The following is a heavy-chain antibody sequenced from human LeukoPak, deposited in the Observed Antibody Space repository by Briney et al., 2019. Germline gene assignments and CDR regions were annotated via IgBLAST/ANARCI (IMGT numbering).Heavy chain of an antibody. CDR3: ARDSGYSGYDLRCDC. CDR2: IIPIFGTA. J-gene: IGHJ4*02. CDR1: GGTFSSYA. Sequence: SVKVSCKASGGTFSSYAISWVRQAPGQGLEWMGGIIPIFGTANYAQKFQGRVTITADESTSTAYMELSSLRSEDTAVYYCARDSGYSGYDLRCDCWGQGTLVTVSS. D-gene: IGHD5-12*01. V-gene: IGHV1-69*13.